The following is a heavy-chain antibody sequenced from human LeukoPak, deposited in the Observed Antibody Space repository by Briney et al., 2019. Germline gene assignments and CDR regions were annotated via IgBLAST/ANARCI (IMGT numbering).Heavy chain of an antibody. J-gene: IGHJ6*03. Sequence: SETLSLTCTVSGGSISSYYWSWIRQPPGKGLEWIGYIYCSGSTNYNPSLKSRVTISVDTSKNQFSLKLSSVTAADTAVYYCARVAYSSGWFRYYYMDVWGKGTTVTVSS. CDR3: ARVAYSSGWFRYYYMDV. CDR2: IYCSGST. V-gene: IGHV4-59*01. CDR1: GGSISSYY. D-gene: IGHD6-19*01.